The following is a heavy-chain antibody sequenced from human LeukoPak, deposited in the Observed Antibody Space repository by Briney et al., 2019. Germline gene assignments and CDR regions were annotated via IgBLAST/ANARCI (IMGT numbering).Heavy chain of an antibody. D-gene: IGHD2-21*01. CDR3: AKESPYSSNRLYYFDY. CDR2: IWYDGTSK. Sequence: GGSLRLSCAASGFSLSAYGVHWVRQAPGKGLEWVAVIWYDGTSKDYADSVKGRFTFSRDNSKNTLSLQMNSLRADDTAVYYCAKESPYSSNRLYYFDYWGQGTLVTVSS. V-gene: IGHV3-33*06. J-gene: IGHJ4*02. CDR1: GFSLSAYG.